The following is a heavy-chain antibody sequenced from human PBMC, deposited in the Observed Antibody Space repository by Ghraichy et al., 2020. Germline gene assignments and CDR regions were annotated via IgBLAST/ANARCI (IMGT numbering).Heavy chain of an antibody. CDR2: INRDSGAV. CDR1: GFFFDSYS. V-gene: IGHV3-48*02. CDR3: ARGAPRLDY. Sequence: LSLTCAASGFFFDSYSMNWVRQAPGKGLEWVAYINRDSGAVYYADSVKGRFTISRDNAKNSVSLQMNGLRDEDTGVYYCARGAPRLDYWGQGTLVTV. J-gene: IGHJ4*02.